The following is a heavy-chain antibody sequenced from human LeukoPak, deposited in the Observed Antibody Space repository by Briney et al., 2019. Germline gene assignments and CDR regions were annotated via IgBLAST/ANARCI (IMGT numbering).Heavy chain of an antibody. D-gene: IGHD3-3*01. J-gene: IGHJ5*02. V-gene: IGHV1-69*15. CDR1: GGTFSSYA. Sequence: GASVKVSCKASGGTFSSYAISWVRQAPGQGLEWMGRIIPIFGTANYAQKFQGRVTITADESTSTAYMELSSLRSEDTAVYYCARSLRRTTIFGVGYRWFDPWGQGTLVTVSS. CDR2: IIPIFGTA. CDR3: ARSLRRTTIFGVGYRWFDP.